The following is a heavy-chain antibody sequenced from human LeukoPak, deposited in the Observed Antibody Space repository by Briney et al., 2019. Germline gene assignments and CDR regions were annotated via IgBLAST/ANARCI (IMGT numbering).Heavy chain of an antibody. Sequence: ASVKVSCKASGYTFTSYGISWVRQAPGQGLEWMGWISAYNGNTNYAQKLQGRVTMTTDTSTSTAYTELRSLRSDDTAVYYCAREGIAVAGPGYYFDYWGQGTLVTVSS. CDR2: ISAYNGNT. CDR1: GYTFTSYG. J-gene: IGHJ4*02. D-gene: IGHD6-19*01. V-gene: IGHV1-18*04. CDR3: AREGIAVAGPGYYFDY.